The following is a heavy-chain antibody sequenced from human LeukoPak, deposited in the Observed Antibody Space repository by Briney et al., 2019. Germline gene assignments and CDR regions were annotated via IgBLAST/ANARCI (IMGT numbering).Heavy chain of an antibody. J-gene: IGHJ4*02. CDR2: ISSSSNYI. V-gene: IGHV3-21*01. CDR1: GFTFSSYS. Sequence: GGSLRLSCAASGFTFSSYSMNWVRQAPGKGLEWVSSISSSSNYIYYADSVKGRFTISRDNAKNSLYLQMNSLRAEDTAVYYCARDEQQLGNDYWGQGTLVTVSS. CDR3: ARDEQQLGNDY. D-gene: IGHD6-13*01.